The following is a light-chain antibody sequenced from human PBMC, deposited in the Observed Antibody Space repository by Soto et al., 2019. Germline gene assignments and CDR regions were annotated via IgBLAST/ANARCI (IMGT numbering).Light chain of an antibody. V-gene: IGKV3-11*01. Sequence: EIVLTQSPATLSLSPGKRATLSCRASQSVGRYLAWYQHKPGQAPRLLIYAALYRATGIPARFGGSGSGTDFSLTISRLEPEDFAVYCCKQRNNWPRFTFGPGSKVAIK. CDR3: KQRNNWPRFT. J-gene: IGKJ3*01. CDR2: AAL. CDR1: QSVGRY.